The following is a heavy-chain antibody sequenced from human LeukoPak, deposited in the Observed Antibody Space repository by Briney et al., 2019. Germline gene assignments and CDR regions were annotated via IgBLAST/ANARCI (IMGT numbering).Heavy chain of an antibody. CDR1: GFTFSSYA. Sequence: GGSLRLSCAASGFTFSSYAMSWVRQAPGKGLEWVSVIYSGGSTYYADSVKGRFTISRDNSKNTLYLQMNSLRAEDTAVYYCARVTRWAFDYWGQGTLVTVSS. J-gene: IGHJ4*02. CDR2: IYSGGST. CDR3: ARVTRWAFDY. D-gene: IGHD4-23*01. V-gene: IGHV3-53*01.